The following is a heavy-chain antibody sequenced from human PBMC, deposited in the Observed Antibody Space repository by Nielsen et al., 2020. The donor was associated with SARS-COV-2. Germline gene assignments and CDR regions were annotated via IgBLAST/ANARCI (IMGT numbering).Heavy chain of an antibody. CDR1: GGTFSSYA. Sequence: SVKVSCKASGGTFSSYAISWVRQAPGQGLEGMGGIIPIFGTANYAQKFQGRVTITADESTSTAYMELSSLRSEDTAVYYCARGRDCTNGVCYSSYYYYMDVWGKGTTVTVSS. D-gene: IGHD2-8*01. CDR2: IIPIFGTA. J-gene: IGHJ6*03. V-gene: IGHV1-69*13. CDR3: ARGRDCTNGVCYSSYYYYMDV.